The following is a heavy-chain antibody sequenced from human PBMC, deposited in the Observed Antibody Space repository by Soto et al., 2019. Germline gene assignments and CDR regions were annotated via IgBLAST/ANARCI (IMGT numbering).Heavy chain of an antibody. Sequence: GGSLRLSCAASGFTFSSYSMNWVRQAPGKGLEWVSSISSSSYIYYADSVKGRFTISRDNAKNSLYLQMNSLRAEDTAVYYCARTHYYGSGSYYTNAFDIWGQGTMVTVSS. V-gene: IGHV3-21*01. CDR2: ISSSSYI. J-gene: IGHJ3*02. D-gene: IGHD3-10*01. CDR3: ARTHYYGSGSYYTNAFDI. CDR1: GFTFSSYS.